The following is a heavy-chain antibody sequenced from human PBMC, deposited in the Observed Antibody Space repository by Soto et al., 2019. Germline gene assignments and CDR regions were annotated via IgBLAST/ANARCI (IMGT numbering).Heavy chain of an antibody. CDR2: ISAYNGNT. V-gene: IGHV1-18*01. D-gene: IGHD6-13*01. CDR1: GYTFTSYG. CDR3: ARFESSSSSYPVDD. J-gene: IGHJ4*02. Sequence: ASVKVSCKASGYTFTSYGIGWVRQAPGQGLEWMGWISAYNGNTNYAQKLQGRVTMTTDTSTSTAYMELRSLRSDDTAVYYCARFESSSSSYPVDDWGQGTRVTVSS.